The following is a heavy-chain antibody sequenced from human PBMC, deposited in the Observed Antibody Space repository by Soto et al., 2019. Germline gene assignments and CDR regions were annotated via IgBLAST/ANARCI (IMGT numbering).Heavy chain of an antibody. Sequence: PGGSLRLSCAASGSTFSSYGMHWVRQAPGKGLEWVAVISYDGSNKYYADSVKGRFTISRDNSKNTLYLQMNSLRAEDTAVYYCAKARVCDSSGYHFLYYYGLDVWGQGTTVTVSS. J-gene: IGHJ6*02. D-gene: IGHD3-22*01. V-gene: IGHV3-30*18. CDR3: AKARVCDSSGYHFLYYYGLDV. CDR1: GSTFSSYG. CDR2: ISYDGSNK.